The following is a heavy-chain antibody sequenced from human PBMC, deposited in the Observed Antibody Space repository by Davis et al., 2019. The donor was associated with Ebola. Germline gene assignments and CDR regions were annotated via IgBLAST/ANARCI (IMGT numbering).Heavy chain of an antibody. CDR3: ARVGDGYNGS. CDR2: IIPMFAKP. J-gene: IGHJ5*02. CDR1: GGTFSSYT. Sequence: AASVKVSCKASGGTFSSYTVIWVRQAPGQGLEWMGRIIPMFAKPDYARKFQGRVTITADKSTSTAYMELSSLRSEDTAVYYCARVGDGYNGSWGQGTLVTVSS. V-gene: IGHV1-69*08. D-gene: IGHD5-24*01.